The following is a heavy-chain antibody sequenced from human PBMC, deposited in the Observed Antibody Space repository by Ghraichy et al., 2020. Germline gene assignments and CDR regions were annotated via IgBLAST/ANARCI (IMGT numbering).Heavy chain of an antibody. CDR1: GGSISSYY. D-gene: IGHD6-19*01. CDR2: IYYSGST. Sequence: LSLTCTVSGGSISSYYWSWIRQPPGKGLEWIGYIYYSGSTNYNPSLKSRVTISVDTSKNQFSLKLSSVTAADTAVYYCARAVAGTQRRVYYYGMDVWGQGTTVTVSS. J-gene: IGHJ6*02. V-gene: IGHV4-59*01. CDR3: ARAVAGTQRRVYYYGMDV.